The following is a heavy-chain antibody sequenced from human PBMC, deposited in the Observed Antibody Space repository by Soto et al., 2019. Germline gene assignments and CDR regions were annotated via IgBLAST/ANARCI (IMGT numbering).Heavy chain of an antibody. J-gene: IGHJ3*02. Sequence: GGSLRLSCAASGFTFSSYWMHWVRQAPGKGLVWVSRINSDGSSTSYADSVKGRFTISRDNAKNTLYLQMNSLRAEDTAVYYCARGDSTLIAAAGTAFDIWGQGTMVTVSS. CDR3: ARGDSTLIAAAGTAFDI. D-gene: IGHD6-13*01. CDR1: GFTFSSYW. CDR2: INSDGSST. V-gene: IGHV3-74*01.